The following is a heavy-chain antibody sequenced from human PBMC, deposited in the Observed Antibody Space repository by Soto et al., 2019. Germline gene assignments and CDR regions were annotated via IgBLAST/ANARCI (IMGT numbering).Heavy chain of an antibody. V-gene: IGHV3-30-3*01. Sequence: QVQLVESGGGVVQPGRSLRLSCAASGFTFSSYAMHWVRQAPGKGLEWVAVISYDGSNKYYADSVKGRFTISRDNSKNTLYLQMNSLSAEDTAVYYCARDPLWGTAMVLWYFDLWGSGTLVTVSS. CDR3: ARDPLWGTAMVLWYFDL. CDR1: GFTFSSYA. D-gene: IGHD5-18*01. CDR2: ISYDGSNK. J-gene: IGHJ2*01.